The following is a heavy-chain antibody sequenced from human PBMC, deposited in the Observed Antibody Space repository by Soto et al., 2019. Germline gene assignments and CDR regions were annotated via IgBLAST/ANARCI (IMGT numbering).Heavy chain of an antibody. Sequence: GGSLRLSCAASGFTFNNYAMSWVRQAPGKGLEWVSAISANGQGIYYADSVKGRFIISRDSSKNTVFLHMDSLTAEDTAVYYCAKDRNYPRDQFHDWGQGTLVTVSS. CDR1: GFTFNNYA. CDR3: AKDRNYPRDQFHD. J-gene: IGHJ4*02. V-gene: IGHV3-23*01. CDR2: ISANGQGI. D-gene: IGHD1-7*01.